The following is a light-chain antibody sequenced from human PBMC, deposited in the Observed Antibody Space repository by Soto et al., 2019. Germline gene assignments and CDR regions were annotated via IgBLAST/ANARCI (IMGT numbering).Light chain of an antibody. Sequence: EIVLTQSPGTLSLSPGERATLSCRASESVGSTFLGWYQQKPGQAPRLLIYGAVSRATGTPDRFSASGSGKEFTLTVSKMEPEDSAVYYCQQFCRSGLTFGGGTKVEIK. V-gene: IGKV3-20*01. CDR3: QQFCRSGLT. CDR1: ESVGSTF. J-gene: IGKJ4*01. CDR2: GAV.